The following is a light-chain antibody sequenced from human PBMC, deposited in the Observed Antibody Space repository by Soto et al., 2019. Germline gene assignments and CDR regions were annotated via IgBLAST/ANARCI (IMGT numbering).Light chain of an antibody. CDR3: QYDSS. J-gene: IGKJ2*01. Sequence: DIQMTQSPSTLSASVGDRVTITCRASQSVSIWLAWYQQKPGKAPRLLIYDAASLKTGVPSRFSGSGSGTNFTLXISSLQPDDFATYYCQYDSSFGQGTKVDIK. CDR2: DAA. V-gene: IGKV1-5*01. CDR1: QSVSIW.